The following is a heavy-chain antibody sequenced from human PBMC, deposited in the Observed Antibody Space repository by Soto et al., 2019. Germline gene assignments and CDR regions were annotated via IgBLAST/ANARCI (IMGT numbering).Heavy chain of an antibody. CDR1: GGSISSGGYS. V-gene: IGHV4-30-2*01. Sequence: PSETLSLTCAVSGGSISSGGYSWSWIRQPPGKGLEWIGYIYHSGSTYYNPSLKSRVTISVDTSKNQFSLKLTSVTAADTAIYYCARRIVSRETFDYWGQGTLVTVSS. CDR3: ARRIVSRETFDY. D-gene: IGHD5-12*01. CDR2: IYHSGST. J-gene: IGHJ4*02.